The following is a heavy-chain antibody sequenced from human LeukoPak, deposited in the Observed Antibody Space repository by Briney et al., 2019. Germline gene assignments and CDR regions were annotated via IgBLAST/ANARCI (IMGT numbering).Heavy chain of an antibody. CDR2: IYYTGGT. Sequence: SETLSLTCTVSGGSIGSYCWSWIRQPPGKGLEWIGYIYYTGGTNYNPSLKSRVTLSVDTSRNQFSLNLNSVTAADTAVYYCARHEGRSGWNGWYDHWGQGILVTVSS. D-gene: IGHD6-19*01. V-gene: IGHV4-59*08. J-gene: IGHJ4*02. CDR1: GGSIGSYC. CDR3: ARHEGRSGWNGWYDH.